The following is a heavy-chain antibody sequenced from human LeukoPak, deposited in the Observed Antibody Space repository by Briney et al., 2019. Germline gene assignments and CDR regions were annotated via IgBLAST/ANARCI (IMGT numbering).Heavy chain of an antibody. J-gene: IGHJ3*02. CDR1: GGSISSYC. V-gene: IGHV4-59*01. Sequence: SETLSLTCTVSGGSISSYCWSWIRQPPGKGLEWIGYIYYSGSTNYNPSLKSPATISVDTSKNQFSMKLSSVTAADTAVYYWARASSGWCTPNVNAFDIWGQGTMVTVSS. CDR3: ARASSGWCTPNVNAFDI. D-gene: IGHD6-19*01. CDR2: IYYSGST.